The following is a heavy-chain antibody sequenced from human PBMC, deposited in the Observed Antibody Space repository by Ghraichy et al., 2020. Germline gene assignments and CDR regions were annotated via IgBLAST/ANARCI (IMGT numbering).Heavy chain of an antibody. D-gene: IGHD3-22*01. J-gene: IGHJ4*02. Sequence: GGSLRLSCAASGFTFSDYYMSWIRQAPGKGLEWVSYISSSGSTIYYADSVKGRFTISRDNAKNSLYLQMNSLRAEDTAVYYCARVGSSGYYLPYFFDYWGQGTLVTVSS. CDR3: ARVGSSGYYLPYFFDY. V-gene: IGHV3-11*01. CDR2: ISSSGSTI. CDR1: GFTFSDYY.